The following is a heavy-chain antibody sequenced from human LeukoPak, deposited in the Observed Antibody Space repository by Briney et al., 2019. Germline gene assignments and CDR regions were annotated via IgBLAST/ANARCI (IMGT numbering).Heavy chain of an antibody. CDR3: ARNRARSGSDMDV. Sequence: PSETLSLTCTVSGGSISSYYWSWIRQPPGKGLEWIGYIFHSGSTKYNPSLKSRVTISVETSKNQFSLNLSSVTAADTAVYYCARNRARSGSDMDVWGKGTTVTISS. CDR1: GGSISSYY. V-gene: IGHV4-59*01. J-gene: IGHJ6*03. CDR2: IFHSGST. D-gene: IGHD2/OR15-2a*01.